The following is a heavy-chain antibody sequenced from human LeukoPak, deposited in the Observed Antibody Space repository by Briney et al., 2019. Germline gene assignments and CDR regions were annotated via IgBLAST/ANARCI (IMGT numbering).Heavy chain of an antibody. CDR2: ISYDGSNK. V-gene: IGHV3-30*19. CDR3: ARGHANYYDSSGYYYFDY. CDR1: GFTFSSYG. Sequence: PGGSLRLSCAASGFTFSSYGMHWVRQAPGKGLEWVAVISYDGSNKYYADSVKGRFTISRDNSKNTLYLQMNSLRAEDTAVYYCARGHANYYDSSGYYYFDYWGQGTLVTVSS. D-gene: IGHD3-22*01. J-gene: IGHJ4*02.